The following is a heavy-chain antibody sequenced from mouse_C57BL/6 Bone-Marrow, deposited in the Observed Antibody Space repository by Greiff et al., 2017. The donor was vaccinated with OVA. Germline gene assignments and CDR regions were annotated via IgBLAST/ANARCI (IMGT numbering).Heavy chain of an antibody. CDR2: IDPENGDT. CDR3: TTGVFAY. J-gene: IGHJ3*01. Sequence: EVQLKESGAELVRPGASVKLSCTASGFNIKDDYMHWVKQRPEQGLEWIGWIDPENGDTEYASKFQGKATITADTSSNTAYLQLSSLTSEDTAVYYCTTGVFAYWGQGTLVTVSA. CDR1: GFNIKDDY. V-gene: IGHV14-4*01.